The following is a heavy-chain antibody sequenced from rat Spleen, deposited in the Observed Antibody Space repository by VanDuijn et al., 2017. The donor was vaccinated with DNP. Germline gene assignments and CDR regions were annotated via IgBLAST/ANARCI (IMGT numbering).Heavy chain of an antibody. J-gene: IGHJ4*01. CDR3: ARFLYGYGDAMDA. CDR1: GFTFNNYW. Sequence: EVQLVESGGDLVQPGRSLKLSCVASGFTFNNYWMTWIRQVPGKGLEWVASITSSGGSTYYPDSVKGRFTISRDNAKNTLYLQMNSLRSEDTATYYCARFLYGYGDAMDAWGQGTSVTVSS. CDR2: ITSSGGST. D-gene: IGHD1-4*01. V-gene: IGHV5-31*01.